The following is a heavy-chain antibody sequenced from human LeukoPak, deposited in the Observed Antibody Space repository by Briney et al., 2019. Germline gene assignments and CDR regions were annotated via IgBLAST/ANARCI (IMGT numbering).Heavy chain of an antibody. CDR3: AKDYGDYVGLFDY. Sequence: GGSLTLSCAASRFTFSTYAMGWVRQAPGKGLEWVSAISGSGGSTYYADSGKGRFTISRDNSKNTLYLQMNSLRAEDTAVYYGAKDYGDYVGLFDYWGQGTLVTVSS. V-gene: IGHV3-23*01. CDR2: ISGSGGST. CDR1: RFTFSTYA. J-gene: IGHJ4*02. D-gene: IGHD4-17*01.